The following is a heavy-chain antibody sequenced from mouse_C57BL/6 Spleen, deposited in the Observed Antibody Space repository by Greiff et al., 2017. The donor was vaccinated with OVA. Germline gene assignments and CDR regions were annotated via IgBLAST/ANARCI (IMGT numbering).Heavy chain of an antibody. D-gene: IGHD1-2*01. V-gene: IGHV1-52*01. Sequence: QVQLQQPGAELVRPGSSVKLSCKASGYTFTSYWMHWVKQRPIQGLEWIGNIDPSDSETHYNQKFKDKATLTVDKSSSTAYMQLSSLTSEDSAVYYCARSGHYDGYYFDYWGQGTTLTVSS. CDR1: GYTFTSYW. CDR2: IDPSDSET. J-gene: IGHJ2*01. CDR3: ARSGHYDGYYFDY.